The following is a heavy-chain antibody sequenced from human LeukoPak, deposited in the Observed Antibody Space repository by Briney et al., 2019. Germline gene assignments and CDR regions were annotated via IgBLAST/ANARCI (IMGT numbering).Heavy chain of an antibody. CDR1: GYTFTDYY. D-gene: IGHD3-10*01. CDR3: ARDYYGGHNLYNFDF. V-gene: IGHV1-2*02. CDR2: IDPNSGGT. J-gene: IGHJ4*02. Sequence: ASVKVSCKASGYTFTDYYMHWVRQAPGQGLEWMGWIDPNSGGTNYAQKFQGRVTMTRDTSTNTVYTELSSLRSDDTAVYYCARDYYGGHNLYNFDFWGQGTRVIVSS.